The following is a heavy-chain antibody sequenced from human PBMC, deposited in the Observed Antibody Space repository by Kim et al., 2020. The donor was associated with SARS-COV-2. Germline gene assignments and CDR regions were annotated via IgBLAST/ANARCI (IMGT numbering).Heavy chain of an antibody. D-gene: IGHD2-15*01. V-gene: IGHV1-2*06. CDR3: ARVEVYCSGGSCYWFLDY. CDR1: GYTFTGYY. J-gene: IGHJ4*02. CDR2: INPNSGGT. Sequence: ASVKVSCKASGYTFTGYYMHWVRQAPGQGLEWMGRINPNSGGTNYAQKFQGRVTMTRDTSISTAYMELSRLRSDDTAVYYCARVEVYCSGGSCYWFLDYWGQGTLVTVSS.